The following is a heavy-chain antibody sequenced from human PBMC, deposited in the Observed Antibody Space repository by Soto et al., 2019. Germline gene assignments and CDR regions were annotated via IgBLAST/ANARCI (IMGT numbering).Heavy chain of an antibody. CDR1: GFTFSSYS. Sequence: PGGSLRLSCAASGFTFSSYSMKWVRQAPGKGLEWVSYISSSSSTIYYADSVNALFTISRDNAKNSLYLQMNSLRDEDTAVYYCAKDSVAGMGNWFAPWGEGTLVTVSS. D-gene: IGHD6-19*01. J-gene: IGHJ5*02. V-gene: IGHV3-48*02. CDR3: AKDSVAGMGNWFAP. CDR2: ISSSSSTI.